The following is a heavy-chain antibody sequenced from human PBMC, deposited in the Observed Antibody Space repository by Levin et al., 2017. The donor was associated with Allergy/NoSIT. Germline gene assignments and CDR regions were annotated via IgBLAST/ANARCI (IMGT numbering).Heavy chain of an antibody. CDR2: IYHSGST. D-gene: IGHD2-15*01. J-gene: IGHJ4*02. CDR1: GGSISSSNW. Sequence: SQTLSLTCAVSGGSISSSNWWSWVRQPPGKGLEWIGEIYHSGSTNSNPSLKSRVTISVDKSKNQFSLKLSSVTAADTAVYYCARACSSDTCYGFDSWGQGSLVTVSS. V-gene: IGHV4-4*02. CDR3: ARACSSDTCYGFDS.